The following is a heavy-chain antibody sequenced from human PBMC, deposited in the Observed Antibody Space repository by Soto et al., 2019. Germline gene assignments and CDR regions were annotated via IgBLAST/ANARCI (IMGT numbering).Heavy chain of an antibody. CDR2: IWYDGSNK. V-gene: IGHV3-33*01. D-gene: IGHD6-19*01. CDR1: GFTFSSCG. Sequence: QVQLVESGGGVVQPGRSLRLSCAASGFTFSSCGMHWVRQAPGKGLEWVAVIWYDGSNKYYADSVKGRFTISRDNSKNTLYLQMNSLRAEDTAVYYCARDPYSSGWFDYWGHGTLVTVSS. CDR3: ARDPYSSGWFDY. J-gene: IGHJ4*01.